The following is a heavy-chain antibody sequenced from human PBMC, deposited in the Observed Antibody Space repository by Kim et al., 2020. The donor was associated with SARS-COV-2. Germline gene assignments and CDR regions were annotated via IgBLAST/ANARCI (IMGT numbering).Heavy chain of an antibody. CDR1: GGSISSSSYY. V-gene: IGHV4-39*01. Sequence: SETLSLTCTVSGGSISSSSYYWGWIRQPPGKGLEWIGSIYYSGSTYYNPSLKSRVTISVDTSKNQFSLKLSSVTAADTAVYYCARHHSGSYYWVDYWGQGTLVTVSS. CDR2: IYYSGST. CDR3: ARHHSGSYYWVDY. J-gene: IGHJ4*02. D-gene: IGHD1-26*01.